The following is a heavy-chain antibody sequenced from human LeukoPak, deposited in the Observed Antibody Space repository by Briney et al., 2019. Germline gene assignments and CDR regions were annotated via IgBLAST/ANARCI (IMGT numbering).Heavy chain of an antibody. CDR2: IKQDGSEK. CDR3: ARDGSRSLWYFDY. Sequence: GGSLRLSCEASGFTFSSYWMSWVRQAPGKGLEWVANIKQDGSEKKYLDSVKGRFTISRDNAKNSMYLQMNSLRAEDTAVYYCARDGSRSLWYFDYWGQGTLVTVSS. V-gene: IGHV3-7*01. J-gene: IGHJ4*02. CDR1: GFTFSSYW. D-gene: IGHD2-21*01.